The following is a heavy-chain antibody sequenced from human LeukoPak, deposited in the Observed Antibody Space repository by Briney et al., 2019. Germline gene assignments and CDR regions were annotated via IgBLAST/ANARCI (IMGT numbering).Heavy chain of an antibody. V-gene: IGHV1-18*01. CDR2: ISAYNGNT. Sequence: ASVKVSCKASGYTFTSYGISWVRQAPGQGLEWMGWISAYNGNTNYAQKLQGRVTMTTDTSTSTAYMELRSLRSDDTAVYYCAGDGNYYGSGRHRNWFDPWGQGTLVTVSS. CDR1: GYTFTSYG. D-gene: IGHD3-10*01. CDR3: AGDGNYYGSGRHRNWFDP. J-gene: IGHJ5*02.